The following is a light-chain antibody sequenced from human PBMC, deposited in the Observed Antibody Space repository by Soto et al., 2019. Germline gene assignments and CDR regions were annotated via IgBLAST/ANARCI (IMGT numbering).Light chain of an antibody. CDR2: WAS. V-gene: IGKV4-1*01. J-gene: IGKJ1*01. CDR3: QQYYSTPWT. CDR1: QSVLYSSNNKNY. Sequence: DLVMTHSPYSLAVSLGERATINCKSSQSVLYSSNNKNYLAWYQQKPGQPPKLLIYWASTRESGVPDRLSGSGSGTDFTLTISSLQAEDVAIYYCQQYYSTPWTFGQGTKV.